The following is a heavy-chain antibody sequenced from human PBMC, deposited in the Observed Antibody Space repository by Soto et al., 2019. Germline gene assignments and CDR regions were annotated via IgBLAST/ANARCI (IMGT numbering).Heavy chain of an antibody. CDR1: GGTFSSYA. Sequence: ASVKVSCKASGGTFSSYAISWVRQAPGQGLEWMGGIIPIFGTANYAQKFQGRVTITADESTSTAYMELSSLRSEDTVVYYCARACDYGDYLGEFDYWGQGTLVTVSS. V-gene: IGHV1-69*13. CDR3: ARACDYGDYLGEFDY. J-gene: IGHJ4*02. D-gene: IGHD4-17*01. CDR2: IIPIFGTA.